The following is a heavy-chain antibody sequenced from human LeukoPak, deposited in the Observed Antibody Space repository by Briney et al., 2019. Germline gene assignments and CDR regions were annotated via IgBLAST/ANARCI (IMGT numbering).Heavy chain of an antibody. Sequence: PSETLSLTCTVSGGSISSYYWSWIRQPAGKGLEWIGRIYTSGSTYYNPSLKSRVTISVDTSKNQFSLKLSSVTAADTAVYYCASLYYDSSGYYLPDAFDIWGQGTMVTVSS. CDR1: GGSISSYY. D-gene: IGHD3-22*01. V-gene: IGHV4-4*07. CDR2: IYTSGST. J-gene: IGHJ3*02. CDR3: ASLYYDSSGYYLPDAFDI.